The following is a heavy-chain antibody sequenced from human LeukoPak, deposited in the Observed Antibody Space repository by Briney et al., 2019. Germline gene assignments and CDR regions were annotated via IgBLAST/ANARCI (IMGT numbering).Heavy chain of an antibody. CDR1: GLTFSSSW. Sequence: PWGSLRLSCAVSGLTFSSSWMDWVRQAPGRGLEWVASINPEGSEKYSADSVKGRFTISRDNAKNSLYLQMDSLRVEDTAFYYCARDLAYSRLDYWGQGMLVTVSS. CDR2: INPEGSEK. D-gene: IGHD5-18*01. V-gene: IGHV3-7*01. CDR3: ARDLAYSRLDY. J-gene: IGHJ4*02.